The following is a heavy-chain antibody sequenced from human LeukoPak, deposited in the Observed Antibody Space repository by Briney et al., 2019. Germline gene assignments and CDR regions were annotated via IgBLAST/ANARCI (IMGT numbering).Heavy chain of an antibody. CDR1: GFTVSSNY. Sequence: GGSLRPSCAASGFTVSSNYMSWVRQAPGKGLEWVSAISGSGGNTYYADSVKGRFTISRDNSKNTLYLQMNSLRAEDTAVYYCAKEGELYYFDYWGQGTLVTVSS. V-gene: IGHV3-23*01. CDR2: ISGSGGNT. D-gene: IGHD1-26*01. CDR3: AKEGELYYFDY. J-gene: IGHJ4*02.